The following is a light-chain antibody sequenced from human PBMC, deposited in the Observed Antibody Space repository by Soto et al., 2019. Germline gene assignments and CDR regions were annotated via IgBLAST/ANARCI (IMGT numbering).Light chain of an antibody. J-gene: IGLJ2*01. CDR1: SSDVGGYNY. V-gene: IGLV2-14*01. CDR3: SSYTSSSTVV. Sequence: QSALTQPASVSGSPGQSITISCTGTSSDVGGYNYVSWYQQHPGKAPKLMIYDVSNRTSGVSNRFSGSKSGNTASLTISGIQAEDEDDYYCSSYTSSSTVVFGGGTKLTVL. CDR2: DVS.